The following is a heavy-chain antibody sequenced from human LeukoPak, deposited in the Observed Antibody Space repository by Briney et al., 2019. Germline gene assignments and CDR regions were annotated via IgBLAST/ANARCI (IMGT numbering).Heavy chain of an antibody. J-gene: IGHJ4*02. D-gene: IGHD3-22*01. V-gene: IGHV3-11*04. Sequence: PGGSLRLSCAASGFTFSDYYMSWIRQAPGKGLEWVSYISSSGSTIYYADSVKGRFTISRDNAKNSLYLQMNSLRAEDTAVYYCAKDSYYDSSGSLRYWGQGTLVTVSS. CDR2: ISSSGSTI. CDR3: AKDSYYDSSGSLRY. CDR1: GFTFSDYY.